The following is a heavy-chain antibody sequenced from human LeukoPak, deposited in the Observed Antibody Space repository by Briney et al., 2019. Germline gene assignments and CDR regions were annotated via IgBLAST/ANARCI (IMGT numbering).Heavy chain of an antibody. V-gene: IGHV1-46*01. J-gene: IGHJ5*02. CDR3: ARGQKVTIFGVVAGFDP. D-gene: IGHD3-3*01. CDR1: GYTFTSYY. Sequence: GASVTVSCKASGYTFTSYYMHWVRQAPGQGLEWMGIINPSGGSTSYAQKFQGRVTMTRDTSTSTVYMELSSLRSEDTAVYYCARGQKVTIFGVVAGFDPWGQGTLVTVSS. CDR2: INPSGGST.